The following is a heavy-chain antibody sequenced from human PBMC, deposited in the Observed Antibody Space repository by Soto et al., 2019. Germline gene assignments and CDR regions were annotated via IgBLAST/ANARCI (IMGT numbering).Heavy chain of an antibody. J-gene: IGHJ6*02. CDR1: GYTFTSYG. Sequence: QVQLVQSGAEVKKPGASVKVSCKASGYTFTSYGISWVRQAPGQGLEWMGWISAYNGNTNYAQKLQGRVTMTTDTSTSTAFMGLRSLRSDYTAVYYCARVAGIAAAGYYYYGMDVWGQGTTVTVSS. CDR3: ARVAGIAAAGYYYYGMDV. D-gene: IGHD6-13*01. V-gene: IGHV1-18*01. CDR2: ISAYNGNT.